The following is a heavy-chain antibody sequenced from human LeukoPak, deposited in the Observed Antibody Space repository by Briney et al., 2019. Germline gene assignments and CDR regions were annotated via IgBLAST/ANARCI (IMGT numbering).Heavy chain of an antibody. Sequence: GGSRRLSCAVSGFTFSSYAMSWVRQAPGKGLEWVSAISGSGGSTYYADSVKGRFTISRDNSKNTLYLQMNSLRAEDTAVYYCAKAVGSPPYYFDYWGQGTLAPVSS. CDR3: AKAVGSPPYYFDY. CDR1: GFTFSSYA. V-gene: IGHV3-23*01. J-gene: IGHJ4*02. CDR2: ISGSGGST.